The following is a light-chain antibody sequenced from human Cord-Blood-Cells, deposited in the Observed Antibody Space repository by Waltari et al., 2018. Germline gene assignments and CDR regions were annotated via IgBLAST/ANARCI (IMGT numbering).Light chain of an antibody. V-gene: IGLV1-40*01. J-gene: IGLJ1*01. CDR1: SSNIGAGYD. Sequence: QSVLTQPPSVSGAPGQRVTISCTGSSSNIGAGYDVHWYQQVPGTAPKLLIDGNSNRPSGVPDLFSGSKSGTSASLAITGLQAEDEADYYCQSYDSSLSVLYVFGTGTKVTVL. CDR3: QSYDSSLSVLYV. CDR2: GNS.